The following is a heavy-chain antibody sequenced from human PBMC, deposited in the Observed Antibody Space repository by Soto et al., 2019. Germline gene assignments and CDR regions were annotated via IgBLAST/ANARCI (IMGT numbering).Heavy chain of an antibody. J-gene: IGHJ5*02. CDR1: GFTFSGSS. CDR2: ISSSSSYI. Sequence: PGGSLRLSCAASGFTFSGSSITWVRQAPGKGLEWVSSISSSSSYIYYADSVKVRFTISRDNAKNSLYLQMNSLRAEDTAVYYCASDIAAAGLNWFDPWGQGTLVTVSS. CDR3: ASDIAAAGLNWFDP. D-gene: IGHD6-13*01. V-gene: IGHV3-21*01.